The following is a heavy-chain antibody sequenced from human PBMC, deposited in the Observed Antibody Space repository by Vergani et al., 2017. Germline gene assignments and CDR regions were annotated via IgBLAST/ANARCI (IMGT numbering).Heavy chain of an antibody. Sequence: EVQLVESGGGLVQPGRSLRLSCAASGFTFDDYAMHWVRQAPGKGLEWVSGISWNSGSTGYADSVKGRFTISRDNAKNSLYLQMNSLRAEDTAVYYCARDVDTAMADYYYYMDVWGKGTTVTVSS. CDR3: ARDVDTAMADYYYYMDV. CDR2: ISWNSGST. D-gene: IGHD5-18*01. V-gene: IGHV3-9*01. J-gene: IGHJ6*03. CDR1: GFTFDDYA.